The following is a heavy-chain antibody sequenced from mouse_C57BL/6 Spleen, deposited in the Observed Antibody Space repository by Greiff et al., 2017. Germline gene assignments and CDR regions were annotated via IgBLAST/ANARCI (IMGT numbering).Heavy chain of an antibody. Sequence: VQLKQSGPELVKPGASVKISCKASGYTFTDYYMNWVKQSHGKSLEWIGDINPNNGGTSYNQKFKGKASLTVDKSSSTAYMELRSLTSEDSAVYYCASFYYGSYYYAMDYWGQGTSVTVSS. CDR2: INPNNGGT. V-gene: IGHV1-26*01. J-gene: IGHJ4*01. CDR1: GYTFTDYY. D-gene: IGHD1-1*01. CDR3: ASFYYGSYYYAMDY.